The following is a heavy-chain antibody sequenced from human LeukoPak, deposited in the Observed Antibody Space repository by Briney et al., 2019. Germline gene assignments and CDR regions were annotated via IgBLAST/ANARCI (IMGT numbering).Heavy chain of an antibody. CDR2: IYSGGST. D-gene: IGHD1-26*01. CDR3: ARGGSYLSAFDI. V-gene: IGHV3-53*01. Sequence: GGSLRLSCETSGFSFSDYHMSWVRQAPGKGLEWVSIIYSGGSTFYADSVKGRFTISRDNSKNTLYLQMNSLRAEDTAVYYCARGGSYLSAFDIWGQGILVTVSS. CDR1: GFSFSDYH. J-gene: IGHJ3*02.